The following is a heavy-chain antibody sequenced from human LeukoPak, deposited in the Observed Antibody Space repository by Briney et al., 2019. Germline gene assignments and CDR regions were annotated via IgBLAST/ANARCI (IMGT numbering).Heavy chain of an antibody. V-gene: IGHV3-23*01. CDR3: ARDLWLSGPDALDI. D-gene: IGHD3-10*01. J-gene: IGHJ3*02. CDR2: ISGSGGNT. CDR1: GFTFSSYA. Sequence: QSGGSLRLSCAASGFTFSSYAMNWVRQAPGKGLEWVSAISGSGGNTYYADSVKGRFTISRDNSKNTLYLQMNSLRAEDTAVYYCARDLWLSGPDALDIWGQGTMVTVSS.